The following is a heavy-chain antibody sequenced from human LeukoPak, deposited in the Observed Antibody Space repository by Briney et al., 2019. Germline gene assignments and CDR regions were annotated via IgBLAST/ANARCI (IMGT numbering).Heavy chain of an antibody. Sequence: SETLSLTCTVSGGSISSGGYYWSWIRQHPGKGLEWIGYIYYSGSTYYNPSLKSRVTISVDTSKNQFSPKLSSVTAADTAVYYCARGAPITIFGVVTYGMDVWGQGTTVTVSS. CDR3: ARGAPITIFGVVTYGMDV. V-gene: IGHV4-31*03. CDR2: IYYSGST. J-gene: IGHJ6*02. CDR1: GGSISSGGYY. D-gene: IGHD3-3*01.